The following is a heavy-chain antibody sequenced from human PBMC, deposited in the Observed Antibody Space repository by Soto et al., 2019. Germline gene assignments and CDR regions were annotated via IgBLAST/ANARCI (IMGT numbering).Heavy chain of an antibody. CDR1: GYNFVRNW. V-gene: IGHV5-51*01. J-gene: IGHJ4*02. D-gene: IGHD5-18*01. Sequence: PGESLKISCKGSGYNFVRNWIGWVRQMPGKGLEWMGIIYPGDSDTRYSPSFQGQVTISADKSINTAYLHWSSLKASDTAIYYCARPFGDTAMVIDYWGQGTQVTVS. CDR3: ARPFGDTAMVIDY. CDR2: IYPGDSDT.